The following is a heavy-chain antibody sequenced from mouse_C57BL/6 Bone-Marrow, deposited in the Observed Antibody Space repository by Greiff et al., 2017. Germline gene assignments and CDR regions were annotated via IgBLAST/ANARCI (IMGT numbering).Heavy chain of an antibody. CDR1: GYTFTSYG. Sequence: QVQLQQSGAELARPGASVKLSCKASGYTFTSYGISWVKQRTGQGLEWIGEIYPRSGNTYYNEKFKGKATLTADKSSSTAYMELRSLTSEDSAVYFCARSSLYYYGSSYAHWGQGTTLTVSS. V-gene: IGHV1-81*01. D-gene: IGHD1-1*01. J-gene: IGHJ2*01. CDR2: IYPRSGNT. CDR3: ARSSLYYYGSSYAH.